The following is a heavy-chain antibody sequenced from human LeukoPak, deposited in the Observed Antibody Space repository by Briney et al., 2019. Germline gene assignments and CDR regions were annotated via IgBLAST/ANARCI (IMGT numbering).Heavy chain of an antibody. D-gene: IGHD4-23*01. CDR1: GGSISSGPYF. CDR2: IWPSGST. Sequence: PSETLSLTCSVSGGSISSGPYFWSWIRQSPGQGLEWIGYIWPSGSTNYNPSLSGRVAISLDKSRNHFTLMVTAVTAADTAAYYCARLSGGGGNLLDSWGQGTLITVSS. CDR3: ARLSGGGGNLLDS. J-gene: IGHJ4*02. V-gene: IGHV4-30-2*06.